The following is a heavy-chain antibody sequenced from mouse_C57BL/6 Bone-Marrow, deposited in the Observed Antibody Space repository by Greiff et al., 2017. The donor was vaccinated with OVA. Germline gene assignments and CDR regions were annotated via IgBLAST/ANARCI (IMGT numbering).Heavy chain of an antibody. Sequence: EVQGVESGGGLVKPGGSLKLSCAASGFTFSSYAMSWVRQTPEKRLEWVATISDGGSYTYYPDNVKGRFTISRDNAKNNLYLQMSHLKSEDTAMYYCAREGLWPSMDYWGQGTSVTVSS. J-gene: IGHJ4*01. CDR1: GFTFSSYA. CDR2: ISDGGSYT. D-gene: IGHD1-1*02. V-gene: IGHV5-4*01. CDR3: AREGLWPSMDY.